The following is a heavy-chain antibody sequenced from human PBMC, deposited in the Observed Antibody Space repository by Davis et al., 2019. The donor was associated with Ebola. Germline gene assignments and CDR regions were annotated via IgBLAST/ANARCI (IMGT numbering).Heavy chain of an antibody. CDR3: ARGRGLWGDAFDI. J-gene: IGHJ3*02. D-gene: IGHD2-21*01. V-gene: IGHV1-46*01. Sequence: AASVKVSCKASGYTFTNYYMHWVRQAPGQGLEGMGMINPNDGRTIYAQKFQGRVTMTRDTSISTAYMELSSLRSEDTAVYYCARGRGLWGDAFDIWGQGTMVTVSS. CDR2: INPNDGRT. CDR1: GYTFTNYY.